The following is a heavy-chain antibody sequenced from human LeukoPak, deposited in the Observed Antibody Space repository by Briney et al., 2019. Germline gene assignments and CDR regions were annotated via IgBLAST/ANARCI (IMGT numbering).Heavy chain of an antibody. CDR2: INHSGST. Sequence: PSETLSPTCAVYGGSFSAYYWSWVRQPPGKGLEWIGEINHSGSTNYNPSLKSRVTMSVDTSKNQFSLKLSSVTAADTAVYYCARGIQPPKYYGSGSDTFDIWGQGTMVTVSS. V-gene: IGHV4-34*01. J-gene: IGHJ3*02. CDR3: ARGIQPPKYYGSGSDTFDI. CDR1: GGSFSAYY. D-gene: IGHD3-10*01.